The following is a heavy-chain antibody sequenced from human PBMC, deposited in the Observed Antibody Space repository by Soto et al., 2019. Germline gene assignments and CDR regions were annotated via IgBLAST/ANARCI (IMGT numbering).Heavy chain of an antibody. V-gene: IGHV1-3*01. Sequence: VASVKVSCKASGYTFSSYAMHWVRQAPGQRLEWMGWINAGYGNTKSSQKFQDRVTISRDTSASTAYMELTSLRSEDTAVYYCARDTGDGTFDFWGQGTPVTVSS. J-gene: IGHJ4*02. D-gene: IGHD7-27*01. CDR3: ARDTGDGTFDF. CDR1: GYTFSSYA. CDR2: INAGYGNT.